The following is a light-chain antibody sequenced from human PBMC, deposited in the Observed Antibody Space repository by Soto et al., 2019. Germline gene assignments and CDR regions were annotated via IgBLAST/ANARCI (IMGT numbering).Light chain of an antibody. CDR2: GAS. V-gene: IGKV3-15*01. CDR1: QSVSSN. Sequence: EIVMTQSPATLSVSPGERVTLSCRASQSVSSNLAWYQQKPGQAPRLLIFGASTWATGIPARFSGSGSGTEFTLAISSLQSEDFAVYYCQHYNNWPPWTFGQGTKVEIK. J-gene: IGKJ1*01. CDR3: QHYNNWPPWT.